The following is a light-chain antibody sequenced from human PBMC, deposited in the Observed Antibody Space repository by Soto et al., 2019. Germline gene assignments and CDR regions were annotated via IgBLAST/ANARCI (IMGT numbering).Light chain of an antibody. CDR2: AAS. CDR3: QQSYSSPGIT. CDR1: QSISSY. J-gene: IGKJ3*01. Sequence: DIQMTQSPSSLSASVGDRITITCRASQSISSYLNWYQQKPGKAPKLLIYAASSLQSGVPSRFSGSGSGTDFTLTISSLQPEDFATYYCQQSYSSPGITFGPGTKVEI. V-gene: IGKV1-39*01.